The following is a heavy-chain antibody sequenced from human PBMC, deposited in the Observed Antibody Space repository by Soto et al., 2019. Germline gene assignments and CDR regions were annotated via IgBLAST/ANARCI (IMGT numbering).Heavy chain of an antibody. CDR2: NYYSGIT. J-gene: IGHJ6*02. CDR3: ARGSSIAGLYYGMDV. V-gene: IGHV4-31*03. CDR1: GGSMSSGGYY. D-gene: IGHD6-6*01. Sequence: SXTLSLTCTVSGGSMSSGGYYWTWIRQHPGKGLEWIGYNYYSGITYYNPSLKSRVTISLDTSKNQLSLKLSSVAAADTAVYYCARGSSIAGLYYGMDVWGQGTTVTVSS.